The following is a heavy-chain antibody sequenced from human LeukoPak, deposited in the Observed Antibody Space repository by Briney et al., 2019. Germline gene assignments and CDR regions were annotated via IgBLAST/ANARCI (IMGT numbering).Heavy chain of an antibody. CDR3: ARDGGIVVVPAQGVYGMDV. CDR2: IIPIFGTA. Sequence: ASVEVSCKASGGTFSSYAISWVRQAPGQGLEWMGGIIPIFGTANYAQKFQGRVTITADESTSTAYMELSSLRSEDTAVYYCARDGGIVVVPAQGVYGMDVWGQGTTVTVSS. CDR1: GGTFSSYA. J-gene: IGHJ6*02. D-gene: IGHD2-2*01. V-gene: IGHV1-69*01.